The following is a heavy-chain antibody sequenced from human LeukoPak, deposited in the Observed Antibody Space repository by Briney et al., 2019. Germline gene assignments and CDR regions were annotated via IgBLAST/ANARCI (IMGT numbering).Heavy chain of an antibody. V-gene: IGHV3-74*01. CDR3: ARDYGEGGYYFDY. J-gene: IGHJ4*02. CDR2: INSDGTST. CDR1: GFTFSSYW. Sequence: GGSLRLSCAASGFTFSSYWMHWVRQAPGKGLVWVSRINSDGTSTSYADSVRGRFTISRDNAKNTLYLQMNSLRAEDTAVYYCARDYGEGGYYFDYWGQGTLVTVSS. D-gene: IGHD4-17*01.